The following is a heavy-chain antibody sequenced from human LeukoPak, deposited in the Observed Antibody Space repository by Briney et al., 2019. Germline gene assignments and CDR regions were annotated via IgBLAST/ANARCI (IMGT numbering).Heavy chain of an antibody. J-gene: IGHJ3*02. Sequence: SETLSLTCTVSGGSISSSSYYWGWIRQPPGKGLEWIGSIYYSGSTYYNPSLKSRVTISVDTSKSQFSLKLSSVTAADTAVYYCASFYSSSWYGAFDIWGQGTMVTVSS. V-gene: IGHV4-39*01. CDR3: ASFYSSSWYGAFDI. CDR2: IYYSGST. D-gene: IGHD6-13*01. CDR1: GGSISSSSYY.